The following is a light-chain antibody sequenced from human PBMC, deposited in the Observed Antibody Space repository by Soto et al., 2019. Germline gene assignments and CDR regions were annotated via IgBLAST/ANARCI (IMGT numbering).Light chain of an antibody. CDR2: EVS. V-gene: IGLV2-14*01. Sequence: QSALTQPASVSGSPGQSITISCTGTSSDVGGYNYVSWYQQHPGKAPKLMIHEVSNRPSGVSNRFSGSNSGNRASLTISGLQAEDEADYYCSSYTRSSTFYVFGTGTKVTVL. CDR1: SSDVGGYNY. J-gene: IGLJ1*01. CDR3: SSYTRSSTFYV.